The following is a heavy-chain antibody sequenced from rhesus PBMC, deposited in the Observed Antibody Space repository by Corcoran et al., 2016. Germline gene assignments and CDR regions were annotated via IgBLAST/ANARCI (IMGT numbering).Heavy chain of an antibody. J-gene: IGHJ4*01. D-gene: IGHD2-39*01. Sequence: QVQLQESGPGLVKPSETLSLTCTVSGASIRGNWWSWIRQPPGERLEWIGEINGISGSTHSNPSLQRRVSISKDASKRQFFLRLASVTAADTAMYYCAREKGGSVDFWGQGVLVTVSS. CDR2: INGISGST. V-gene: IGHV4-80*01. CDR3: AREKGGSVDF. CDR1: GASIRGNW.